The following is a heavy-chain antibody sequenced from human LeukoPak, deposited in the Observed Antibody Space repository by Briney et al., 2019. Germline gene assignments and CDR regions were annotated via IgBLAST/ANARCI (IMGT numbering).Heavy chain of an antibody. J-gene: IGHJ4*02. CDR2: IYYSGST. CDR3: ARDIGYYYDSSGYSV. Sequence: SETLSLTCTVSGGTISSYYWSWIRQPPGKGLEWIGYIYYSGSTNYNPSLKSRVTISVDTSKNQFSLKLSSVTAADTAVYYCARDIGYYYDSSGYSVWGQGTLVTVSS. D-gene: IGHD3-22*01. V-gene: IGHV4-59*01. CDR1: GGTISSYY.